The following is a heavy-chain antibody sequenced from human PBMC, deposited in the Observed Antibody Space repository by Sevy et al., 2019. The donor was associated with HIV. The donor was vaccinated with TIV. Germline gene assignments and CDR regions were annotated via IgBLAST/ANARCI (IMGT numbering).Heavy chain of an antibody. V-gene: IGHV3-23*01. CDR2: ISGSGSST. D-gene: IGHD6-19*01. CDR3: AKVIGGQWLVRGYFDY. CDR1: GFTFSSYA. Sequence: GGSLRLSCAASGFTFSSYAMSWVRQAPGKELEWVSAISGSGSSTYYADSVKGRFTISRDNSKNTLYLQMNSLRADDTAVYYCAKVIGGQWLVRGYFDYWGQGTLVTVSS. J-gene: IGHJ4*02.